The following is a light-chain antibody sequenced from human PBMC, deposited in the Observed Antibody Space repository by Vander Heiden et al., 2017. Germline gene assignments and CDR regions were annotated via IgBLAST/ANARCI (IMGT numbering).Light chain of an antibody. CDR2: GNN. J-gene: IGLJ3*02. Sequence: QSVPTQPPSVSVAPGPLVTVSCTVSCSNTGAGYDVHWYQKFPGTAPKVLIYGNNNRPSGVPDRCSGSKSGTTASLAITGLQAEDEADYYCQSYDSAMSGSVFGGGTKLTVL. CDR1: CSNTGAGYD. CDR3: QSYDSAMSGSV. V-gene: IGLV1-40*01.